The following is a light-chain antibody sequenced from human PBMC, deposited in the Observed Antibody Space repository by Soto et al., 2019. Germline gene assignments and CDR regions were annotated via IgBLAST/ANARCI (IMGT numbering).Light chain of an antibody. CDR1: QSISSN. Sequence: EIVMTQSPATLSVSPGERATLSCRASQSISSNLAWYQQKPGQAPRLLIYGAFTRATGVPARFSVSGSGTEFTLTITSLQSEDFAFYYCQQYNSWPLTFGQGTKVEIK. V-gene: IGKV3-15*01. CDR2: GAF. J-gene: IGKJ1*01. CDR3: QQYNSWPLT.